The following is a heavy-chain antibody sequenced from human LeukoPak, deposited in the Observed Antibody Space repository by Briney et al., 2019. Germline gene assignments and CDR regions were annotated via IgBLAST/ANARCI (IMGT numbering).Heavy chain of an antibody. CDR3: AKGGDYEIYYYYYYMDV. CDR2: ISSSGSTI. CDR1: GFTFSSYE. Sequence: PGGSLRLSCAASGFTFSSYEMNWVRQAPGKGLEWVSYISSSGSTIYYADSVKGRFTISRDNSKNTLYLQLNSLRAEDTAVYYCAKGGDYEIYYYYYYMDVWGKGTTVTVSS. V-gene: IGHV3-48*03. D-gene: IGHD4-17*01. J-gene: IGHJ6*03.